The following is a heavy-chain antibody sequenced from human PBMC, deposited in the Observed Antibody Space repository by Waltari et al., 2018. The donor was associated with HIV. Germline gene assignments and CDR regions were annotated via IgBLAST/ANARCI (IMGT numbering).Heavy chain of an antibody. J-gene: IGHJ4*02. D-gene: IGHD1-26*01. CDR2: IKQDGGEI. V-gene: IGHV3-7*01. CDR3: ARRVGTGYFDY. CDR1: GFTFSKYW. Sequence: EVQLVESGGELVQPGGSLILSCAASGFTFSKYWITLVRQAPGKGLDWVASIKQDGGEIFYVGSVKGRFTISRDNARNSLYLQMNSLRAEDTAVYYCARRVGTGYFDYWGQGILVTVSS.